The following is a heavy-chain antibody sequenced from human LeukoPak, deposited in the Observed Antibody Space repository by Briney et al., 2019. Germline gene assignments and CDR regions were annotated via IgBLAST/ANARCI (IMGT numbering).Heavy chain of an antibody. CDR1: GFTFDDYA. Sequence: GGSLRLSCAASGFTFDDYAMHWVRHAPGKGLEWVSGISWNSGSIGYADSVKGRFTISRDNAKNSLYLQMNSLRAEDTALYYCAKGPYSSGWYGGYFDYWGQGTLVTVSS. CDR2: ISWNSGSI. J-gene: IGHJ4*02. V-gene: IGHV3-9*01. D-gene: IGHD6-19*01. CDR3: AKGPYSSGWYGGYFDY.